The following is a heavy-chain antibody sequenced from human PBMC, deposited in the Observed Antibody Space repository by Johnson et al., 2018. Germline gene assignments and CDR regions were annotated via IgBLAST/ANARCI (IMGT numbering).Heavy chain of an antibody. CDR1: GFTFSSYS. J-gene: IGHJ1*01. Sequence: VQLVQSGGGVVQPGRSLRLSCAASGFTFSSYSMNWVRQAPGKGLEWVSSISSSRYIYYADSVKGRFTISRDNAKNSLYLQMNSLRAEDTAVYYCARDNLYDYDSSAYYFGGYFRHWGQGTLVTVSS. CDR2: ISSSRYI. CDR3: ARDNLYDYDSSAYYFGGYFRH. D-gene: IGHD3-22*01. V-gene: IGHV3-21*01.